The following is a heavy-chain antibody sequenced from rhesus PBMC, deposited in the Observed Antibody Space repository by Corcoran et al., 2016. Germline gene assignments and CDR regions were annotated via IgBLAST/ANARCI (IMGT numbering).Heavy chain of an antibody. CDR1: GYTFTDYY. V-gene: IGHV1-111*02. CDR3: ATRGYSGYTFDY. CDR2: VDPEDGEA. J-gene: IGHJ4*01. Sequence: EVQLVQSGAEVKKPGASVKISCKASGYTFTDYYLHWVRQAPGKGLEWMGRVDPEDGEAIHAQKFQARVTITADTSTDTAYMALSSLGSEDTAVYYCATRGYSGYTFDYWGQGVLVTVSS. D-gene: IGHD5-42*01.